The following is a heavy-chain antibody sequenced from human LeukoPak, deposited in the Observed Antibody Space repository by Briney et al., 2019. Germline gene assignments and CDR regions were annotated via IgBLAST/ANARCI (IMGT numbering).Heavy chain of an antibody. CDR1: GFTFSSYS. V-gene: IGHV3-30*02. CDR2: IRYDGSNK. J-gene: IGHJ4*02. CDR3: AKDRGLYYFDY. Sequence: GGSLRLSCAASGFTFSSYSMHWVRQAPGKGLEWVAFIRYDGSNKYYADSVKGRFTISRDNSKNTLYLQMNSLRAEDTAVYYCAKDRGLYYFDYWGQGTLVTVSS.